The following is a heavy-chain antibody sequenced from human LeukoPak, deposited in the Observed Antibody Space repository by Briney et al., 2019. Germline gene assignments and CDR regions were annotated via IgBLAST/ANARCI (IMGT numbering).Heavy chain of an antibody. J-gene: IGHJ4*02. CDR3: AKDRQQLDY. D-gene: IGHD6-13*01. V-gene: IGHV3-23*01. CDR2: ISGSGGST. CDR1: GFTFGDYA. Sequence: GGSLRLSCTASGFTFGDYAMSWFRQAPGKGLEWVSAISGSGGSTYYADSVKGRFTISRDNSKNTLYLQMNSLRAEDTAVYYCAKDRQQLDYWGQGTLVTVSS.